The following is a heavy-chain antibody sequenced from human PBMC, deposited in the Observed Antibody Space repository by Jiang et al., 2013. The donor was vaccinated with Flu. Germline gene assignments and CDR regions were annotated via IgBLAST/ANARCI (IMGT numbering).Heavy chain of an antibody. J-gene: IGHJ4*02. CDR3: ARVALECSGGSCLDFDY. Sequence: LRISCKASGYRFFNYWIGWVRQMPGKDLEWMGIVYPGGSDTRYRPSFHGQVTISADKSITTAYLQWSSLKASDSAMYYCARVALECSGGSCLDFDYWGQGTLVSVSS. V-gene: IGHV5-51*01. CDR2: VYPGGSDT. D-gene: IGHD2-15*01. CDR1: GYRFFNYW.